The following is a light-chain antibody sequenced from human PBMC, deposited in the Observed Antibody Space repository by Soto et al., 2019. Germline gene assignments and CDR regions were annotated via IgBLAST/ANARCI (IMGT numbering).Light chain of an antibody. CDR2: SNN. CDR3: SSFRSGSTL. CDR1: SSNIGSNT. Sequence: SVLTQPPSASGTPGQRVTISCSGSSSNIGSNTVNWYQQLPGTAPKLLIYSNNQRPSGVPDRFSGSKSGTSASLAISGLQPEDEADYYCSSFRSGSTLFGTGTQLTVL. J-gene: IGLJ1*01. V-gene: IGLV1-44*01.